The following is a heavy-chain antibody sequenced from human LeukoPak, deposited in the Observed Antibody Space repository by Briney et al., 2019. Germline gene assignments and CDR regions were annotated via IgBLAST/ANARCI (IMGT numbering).Heavy chain of an antibody. CDR3: ARVHLGGFDY. CDR1: GYTFTSYG. D-gene: IGHD3-16*01. CDR2: IIPIFGTA. V-gene: IGHV1-69*13. J-gene: IGHJ4*02. Sequence: SVKVSCKASGYTFTSYGISWVRQAPGQGLEWMGGIIPIFGTANYAQKFQGRVTITADESTSTAYMELSSLRSEDTAVYYCARVHLGGFDYWGQGTLVTVSS.